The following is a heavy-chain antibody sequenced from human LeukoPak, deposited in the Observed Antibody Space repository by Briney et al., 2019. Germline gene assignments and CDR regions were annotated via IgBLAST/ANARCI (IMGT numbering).Heavy chain of an antibody. V-gene: IGHV4-38-2*02. D-gene: IGHD3-16*02. Sequence: SETLSLTCTVSGYSISSGYYWAWIRQTPGKGLEWIGSIYHSGSTYYNTSLKSRLTISVDTSKNQFSLKLSSVTAADTAVYYCARNSLPDYWGQGTLVTVSS. CDR2: IYHSGST. CDR1: GYSISSGYY. J-gene: IGHJ4*02. CDR3: ARNSLPDY.